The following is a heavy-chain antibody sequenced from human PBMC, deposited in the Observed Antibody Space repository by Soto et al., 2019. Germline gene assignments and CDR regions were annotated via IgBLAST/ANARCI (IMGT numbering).Heavy chain of an antibody. V-gene: IGHV4-59*08. Sequence: SDTLSLTCTVSGGSISIYYWSWIRQPPGKGLEWIGYIYYSGSTNYNPSLKSRVTISVDTSKNQFSLKLSSVTAADTAVYYCARHPTVTEYYFDYWGQGTLVTVSS. J-gene: IGHJ4*02. CDR1: GGSISIYY. CDR2: IYYSGST. D-gene: IGHD4-17*01. CDR3: ARHPTVTEYYFDY.